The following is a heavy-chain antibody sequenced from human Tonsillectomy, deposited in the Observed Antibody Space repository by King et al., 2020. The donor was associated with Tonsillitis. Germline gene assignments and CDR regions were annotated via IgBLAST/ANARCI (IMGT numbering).Heavy chain of an antibody. D-gene: IGHD1-26*01. CDR3: ARYVSGSFDY. CDR2: IYYSETI. V-gene: IGHV4-39*01. CDR1: GGSISSSDHY. Sequence: QLQESGPGVVKPSETLSLTCTVSGGSISSSDHYWAWLRQPPGKGLEGIGYIYYSETIFYNPSLKSRITISGGTSENRFSLKLNSVTAADTAVYFCARYVSGSFDYWGQGALVTVSS. J-gene: IGHJ4*02.